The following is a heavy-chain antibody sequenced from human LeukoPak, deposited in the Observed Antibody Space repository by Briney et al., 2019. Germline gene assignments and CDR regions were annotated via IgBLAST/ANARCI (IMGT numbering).Heavy chain of an antibody. Sequence: GGSLRLSCVASGFTFSRYSMNWVRQAPGKGLEWVSSISSSGTYIYYADSMKGRFTLSRDNAKNSLYLQMNSLRAEDTAVYYWARVSESEWNFDLWGRGTLVTVSS. V-gene: IGHV3-21*01. CDR2: ISSSGTYI. J-gene: IGHJ2*01. CDR3: ARVSESEWNFDL. D-gene: IGHD1-14*01. CDR1: GFTFSRYS.